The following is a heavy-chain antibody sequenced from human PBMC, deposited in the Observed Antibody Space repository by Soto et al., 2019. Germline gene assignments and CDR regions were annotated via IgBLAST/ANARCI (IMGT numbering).Heavy chain of an antibody. CDR2: ISGRGSST. V-gene: IGHV3-23*01. J-gene: IGHJ4*02. CDR1: GFTFSSYA. CDR3: ATDLKGPPLYYFDY. Sequence: EVQLLESGGGLVQPGGSLRLSCAASGFTFSSYAMSWVRQAPGKGLEWVSAISGRGSSTYYADSVKGRFTISRDNSKNPLYLQMNSLRAEDTAVYYCATDLKGPPLYYFDYWGQGTLVTVSS.